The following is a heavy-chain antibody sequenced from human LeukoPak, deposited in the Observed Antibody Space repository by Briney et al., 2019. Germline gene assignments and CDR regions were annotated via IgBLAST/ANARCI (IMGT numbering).Heavy chain of an antibody. J-gene: IGHJ4*02. Sequence: GGSLRLSCAASGFTFSSSWMTWVRQAPGKGLEWVAVISYDGSNKYYADSVKGRFTISRDNSKNTLYLQMNSLRAEDTAVYYCARDRASDYYDTSGYYYGFFDYWGQGTLVTVSS. CDR1: GFTFSSSW. CDR3: ARDRASDYYDTSGYYYGFFDY. V-gene: IGHV3-30*03. D-gene: IGHD3-22*01. CDR2: ISYDGSNK.